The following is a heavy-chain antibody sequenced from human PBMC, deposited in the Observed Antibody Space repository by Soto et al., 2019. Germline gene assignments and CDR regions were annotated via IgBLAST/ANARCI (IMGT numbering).Heavy chain of an antibody. CDR2: VKSNTHGGTT. V-gene: IGHV3-15*07. D-gene: IGHD3-22*01. Sequence: PGGSLRLSCAASGFTFSNAWINWVRQAPGKGLEWVGRVKSNTHGGTTDFAAPVKGRFAISRDDSKNVVYLEMNSLKTEDTAIYYCTTDSYITSIIVRFDYWGHGTLVTVSS. J-gene: IGHJ4*01. CDR1: GFTFSNAW. CDR3: TTDSYITSIIVRFDY.